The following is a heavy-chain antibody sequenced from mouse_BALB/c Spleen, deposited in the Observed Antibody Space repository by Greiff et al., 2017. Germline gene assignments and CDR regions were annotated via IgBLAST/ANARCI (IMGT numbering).Heavy chain of an antibody. J-gene: IGHJ2*01. CDR2: ILPGSGST. D-gene: IGHD1-1*01. Sequence: QVQLQQSGAELMKPGASVKISCKATGYTFSSYWIEWVKQRPGHGLEWIGEILPGSGSTNYNEKFKGKATFTADTSSNTAYMQLSSLTSEDSAVYYCAREGVTTVYDFDYWGQGTTLTVSS. V-gene: IGHV1-9*01. CDR3: AREGVTTVYDFDY. CDR1: GYTFSSYW.